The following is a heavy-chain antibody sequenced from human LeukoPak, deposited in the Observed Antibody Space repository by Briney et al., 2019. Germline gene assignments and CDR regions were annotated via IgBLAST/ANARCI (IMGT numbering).Heavy chain of an antibody. CDR3: ARGYYYDSSGFYGI. V-gene: IGHV1-2*02. CDR2: INPNSGGT. CDR1: GYTFTGYY. D-gene: IGHD3-22*01. Sequence: ASVKVSCKASGYTFTGYYMHRVRQAPGQGLEWMGWINPNSGGTNYAQKFQGRVTMTRDTSISTAYMELSRLRSDDTAVYYCARGYYYDSSGFYGIWGQGTLVTVSS. J-gene: IGHJ4*02.